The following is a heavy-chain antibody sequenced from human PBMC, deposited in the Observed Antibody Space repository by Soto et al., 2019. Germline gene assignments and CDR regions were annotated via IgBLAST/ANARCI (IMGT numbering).Heavy chain of an antibody. CDR2: IYYSGST. V-gene: IGHV4-61*05. J-gene: IGHJ6*03. CDR1: GGSISSISYY. D-gene: IGHD2-2*01. CDR3: ARHASPVGYYYYMDV. Sequence: SETLSLTCTVSGGSISSISYYWGLLRPPPGKGLEWIGYIYYSGSTNYNPSLKSRVTISVDTSKNQFSLKLSSVTAADTAVYYCARHASPVGYYYYMDVWGKGTTVTVSS.